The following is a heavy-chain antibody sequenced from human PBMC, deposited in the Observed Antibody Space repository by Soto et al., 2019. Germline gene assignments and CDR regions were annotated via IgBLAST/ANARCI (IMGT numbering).Heavy chain of an antibody. V-gene: IGHV3-7*03. CDR1: GFSFSSYW. CDR2: IRQDGNEK. CDR3: ARTTSSTCYDL. Sequence: TGGSLRLSCAASGFSFSSYWMTWVRQAPGKGLEWVANIRQDGNEKKCVDSVKGRFTISRDNAENSLYLQMNSLRVEDTAVYYCARTTSSTCYDLWGQGTQVTVS. D-gene: IGHD2-2*01. J-gene: IGHJ4*02.